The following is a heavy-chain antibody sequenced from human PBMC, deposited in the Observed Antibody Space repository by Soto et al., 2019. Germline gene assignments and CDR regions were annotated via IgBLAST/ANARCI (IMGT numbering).Heavy chain of an antibody. CDR2: ISAGGGNT. CDR1: GFTFSTYA. CDR3: AKLQVSTWYYYS. J-gene: IGHJ4*02. D-gene: IGHD6-13*01. Sequence: GGSLRLSCAASGFTFSTYAMSWVRQAPGKGLEWVSAISAGGGNTYYADSVKGRFTISRDNSKNTLYLQMNSLRAEDTALYYCAKLQVSTWYYYSWGQGTPVTVSS. V-gene: IGHV3-23*01.